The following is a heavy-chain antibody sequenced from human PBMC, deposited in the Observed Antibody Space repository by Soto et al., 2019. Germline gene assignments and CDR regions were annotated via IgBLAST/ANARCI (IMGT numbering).Heavy chain of an antibody. V-gene: IGHV4-59*01. CDR3: ARGSEAWFDP. CDR1: GGSISSYF. CDR2: VYSTEIT. Sequence: SETLSLTCTVSGGSISSYFWSWIRQPPGKGLEWIGYVYSTEITNYNPSLKSRVAMSIDTSKNQFSLKVRSVTAADTAVYYCARGSEAWFDPWGQGTLVTV. J-gene: IGHJ5*02.